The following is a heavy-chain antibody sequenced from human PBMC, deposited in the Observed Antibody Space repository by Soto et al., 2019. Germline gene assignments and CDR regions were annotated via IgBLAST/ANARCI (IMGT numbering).Heavy chain of an antibody. D-gene: IGHD3-9*01. CDR2: IYYSGST. CDR3: ARGYYDILTGYYKNFDY. Sequence: SETLSLTCTVSGGSISSYYWSWIRQPPGKGLEWIGYIYYSGSTNYNPSLKSRVTISVDTSKNQFSLKLSSVTAADTAVYYCARGYYDILTGYYKNFDYWGQGTLVTVYS. CDR1: GGSISSYY. V-gene: IGHV4-59*01. J-gene: IGHJ4*02.